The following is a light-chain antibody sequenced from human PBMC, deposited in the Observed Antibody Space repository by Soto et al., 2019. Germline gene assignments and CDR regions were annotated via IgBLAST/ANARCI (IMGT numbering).Light chain of an antibody. V-gene: IGKV1-33*01. Sequence: DIQMTQSPSSLSASVGDRVTITCQASQNINNYLNWYQQKPGRAPKLLIYDASNLEAGVPSRFRGSGSGTDFTFTISRLQPEDIATYDGQQYENLPTFGQGTRLEIK. CDR1: QNINNY. J-gene: IGKJ5*01. CDR2: DAS. CDR3: QQYENLPT.